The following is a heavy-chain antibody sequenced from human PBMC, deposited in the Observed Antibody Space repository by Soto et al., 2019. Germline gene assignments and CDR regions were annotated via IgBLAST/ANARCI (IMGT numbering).Heavy chain of an antibody. CDR1: GDSLSSGGYS. D-gene: IGHD1-26*01. CDR3: ARRGSASIDP. CDR2: IYHTGTT. Sequence: QLQLQESDSGLVKPSQTLSLTCTVSGDSLSSGGYSWSWIRQPPGKGLEWIGYIYHTGTTYYNPSLKSRVNMSVDNSKNHFSLRLSSETAADTAVYYCARRGSASIDPWGQGTLVIVSS. J-gene: IGHJ5*02. V-gene: IGHV4-30-2*01.